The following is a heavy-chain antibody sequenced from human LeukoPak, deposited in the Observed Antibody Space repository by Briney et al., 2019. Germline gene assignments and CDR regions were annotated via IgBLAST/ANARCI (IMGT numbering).Heavy chain of an antibody. Sequence: ASVKVSCKASGYTFTAYYMHWVRQAPGQGFEWMGWVNPNSGGTNYAQNFQGRVTMTRDTSISTAYMELSRLRSDDTAVYYCARGTVDDYWGQGTLVTVSS. CDR3: ARGTVDDY. D-gene: IGHD5-24*01. CDR2: VNPNSGGT. CDR1: GYTFTAYY. V-gene: IGHV1-2*02. J-gene: IGHJ4*02.